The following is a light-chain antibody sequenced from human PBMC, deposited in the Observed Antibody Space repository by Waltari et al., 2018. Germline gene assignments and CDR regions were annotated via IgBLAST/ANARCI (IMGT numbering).Light chain of an antibody. CDR2: GQD. Sequence: SSELTQDPTVSVALGQTVRITCQGDSLSRYSASWYQQRPGQAPVLVFYGQDNRPSGIPDRFSGSTSGDTATLAITGTQAEDEADYYCLSRDISSTRFFGGGTRLTV. J-gene: IGLJ2*01. V-gene: IGLV3-19*01. CDR3: LSRDISSTRF. CDR1: SLSRYS.